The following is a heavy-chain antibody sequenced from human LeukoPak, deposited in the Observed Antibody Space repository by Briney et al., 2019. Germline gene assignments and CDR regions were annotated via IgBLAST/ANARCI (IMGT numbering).Heavy chain of an antibody. Sequence: PSETLSLTCTVSGGSISGYYWSWIRQPPGKGREWGWNIYYSGSTNYNHSLKSRVTISVDTSKNQFSLKLSSVTAADTAVYYCARGVYYYDRSGYYSTQPVDYWGQGTLVTVSS. D-gene: IGHD3-22*01. J-gene: IGHJ4*02. CDR3: ARGVYYYDRSGYYSTQPVDY. V-gene: IGHV4-59*01. CDR1: GGSISGYY. CDR2: IYYSGST.